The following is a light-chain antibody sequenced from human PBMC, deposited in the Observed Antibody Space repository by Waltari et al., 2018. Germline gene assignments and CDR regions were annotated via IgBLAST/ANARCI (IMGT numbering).Light chain of an antibody. CDR3: HLRSNWRYT. Sequence: IVLTQSPAILSLSPGERATLSCRPSQGVTKYLSWYQLKPGQAPRPLIYDASNRATGIPTRFSGSGSGTDFTLTISSLEPDDFAVYFCHLRSNWRYTFGQGTKLEIK. CDR2: DAS. V-gene: IGKV3-11*01. J-gene: IGKJ2*01. CDR1: QGVTKY.